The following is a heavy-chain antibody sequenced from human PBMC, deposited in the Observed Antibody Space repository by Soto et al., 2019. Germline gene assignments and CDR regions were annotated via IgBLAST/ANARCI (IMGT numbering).Heavy chain of an antibody. D-gene: IGHD2-15*01. Sequence: GGSLRLSCAASGFTFSSYSMNWVRQAPGKGLEWVSYISSSSSTIYYADSVKGRFTISRDNAKNSLYLQMNSLRAEDTAVYYCARSRWFHFDYWGQGTLVTVSS. V-gene: IGHV3-48*01. CDR3: ARSRWFHFDY. CDR1: GFTFSSYS. J-gene: IGHJ4*02. CDR2: ISSSSSTI.